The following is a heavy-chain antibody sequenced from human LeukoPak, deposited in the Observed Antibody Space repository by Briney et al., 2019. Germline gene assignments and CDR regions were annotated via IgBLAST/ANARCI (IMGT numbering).Heavy chain of an antibody. CDR2: IKQDGSEK. D-gene: IGHD4/OR15-4a*01. Sequence: GGSLRLSCAASGFTFSSYWMSWVRQAPGKGLEWVANIKQDGSEKYYVDSVKGRFTISRDNAKNSLYLQMNSLRAEDTAVYYCARRAGAYSHPYDYWGQGTLVTVSS. CDR3: ARRAGAYSHPYDY. J-gene: IGHJ4*02. CDR1: GFTFSSYW. V-gene: IGHV3-7*03.